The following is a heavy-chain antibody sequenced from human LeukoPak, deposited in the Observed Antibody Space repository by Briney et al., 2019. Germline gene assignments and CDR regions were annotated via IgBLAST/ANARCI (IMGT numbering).Heavy chain of an antibody. CDR1: GDSLSTYY. J-gene: IGHJ6*03. V-gene: IGHV4-4*07. CDR2: IYISGNT. CDR3: AKMDCGLERGEYYMDF. D-gene: IGHD1-1*01. Sequence: SETLSLTCDVSGDSLSTYYWSWVRQPAGKTLEWIGRIYISGNTIYNPSLKSRATMSLHTYKNQFSLSLNSVSAADTPVSYPAKMDCGLERGEYYMDFWGKGTTVTVSS.